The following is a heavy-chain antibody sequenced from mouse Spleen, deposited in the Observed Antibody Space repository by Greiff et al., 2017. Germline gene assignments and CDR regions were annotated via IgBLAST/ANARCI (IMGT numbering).Heavy chain of an antibody. V-gene: IGHV1S137*01. CDR2: ISTYYGDA. D-gene: IGHD2-3*01. Sequence: VQLQQSGAELVRPGVSVKISCKGSGYTFTDYAMHWVKQSHAKSLEWIGVISTYYGDASYNQKFKGKATMTVDKSSSTAYMELARLTSEDSAIYYCASYDGYHTSMDDWGQGTSVTVSS. J-gene: IGHJ4*01. CDR1: GYTFTDYA. CDR3: ASYDGYHTSMDD.